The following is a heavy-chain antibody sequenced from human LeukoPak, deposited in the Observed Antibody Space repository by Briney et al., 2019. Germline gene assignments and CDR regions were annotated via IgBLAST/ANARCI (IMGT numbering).Heavy chain of an antibody. V-gene: IGHV4-34*01. CDR2: INHSGST. D-gene: IGHD3-16*02. Sequence: SETLSLTCAVYGGSFSGYYWSWIRQPPGKGLEWVGEINHSGSTNYNPSLKSRVTISVDTSKNQFSLKLSSVTAADTAVYYCARGLMITFGGVIGYYYYYGKDVWGQGTTVTVSS. CDR1: GGSFSGYY. J-gene: IGHJ6*02. CDR3: ARGLMITFGGVIGYYYYYGKDV.